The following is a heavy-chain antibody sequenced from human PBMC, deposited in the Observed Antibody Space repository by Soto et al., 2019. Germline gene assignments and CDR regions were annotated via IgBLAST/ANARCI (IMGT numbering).Heavy chain of an antibody. CDR2: IYYSGST. V-gene: IGHV4-39*01. CDR1: GGSISSSSYY. D-gene: IGHD5-12*01. Sequence: QLQLQESGPGLVKPSETLSLTCTVSGGSISSSSYYWGWIRQPPGKGLEWIGSIYYSGSTYYNPSIKSRVTISVDTSKNQFSLKLSSVTAADTAVYYCARRDGYNYPVDYWGQGTLVTVSS. J-gene: IGHJ4*02. CDR3: ARRDGYNYPVDY.